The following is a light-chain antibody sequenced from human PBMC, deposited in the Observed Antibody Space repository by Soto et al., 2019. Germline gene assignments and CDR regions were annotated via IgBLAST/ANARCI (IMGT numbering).Light chain of an antibody. CDR2: EGT. Sequence: QSVLTQPASVSGSPGQSITISCTRSSTDFENYNLVSWYQHCPDKAPKLIIYEGTKRPSEISDRFSGSESDTTASLIISGLQPEDEADYYCSSYPGSSARVVFGGGTKVTVL. CDR3: SSYPGSSARVV. CDR1: STDFENYNL. J-gene: IGLJ2*01. V-gene: IGLV2-23*01.